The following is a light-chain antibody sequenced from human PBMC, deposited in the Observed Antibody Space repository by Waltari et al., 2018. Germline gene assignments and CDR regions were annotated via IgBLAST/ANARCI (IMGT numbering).Light chain of an antibody. CDR1: SRDAGGYHY. J-gene: IGLJ2*01. CDR2: EVS. CDR3: SSYTSSSTLVV. V-gene: IGLV2-14*01. Sequence: QSALTQPASVSGSPGQSITISCPGTSRDAGGYHYVSCYQQHPGKAPKLMIYEVSNRPSGVSNRFSGSKSGNTASLTISGLQAEDEADYYCSSYTSSSTLVVFGGGTKLTVL.